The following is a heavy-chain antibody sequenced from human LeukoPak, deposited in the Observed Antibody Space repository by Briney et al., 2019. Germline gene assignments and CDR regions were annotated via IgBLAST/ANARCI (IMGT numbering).Heavy chain of an antibody. Sequence: ASVKVSCKASGYTFTGYYIHWVRQAPGQGLEWMGIINPSGGSTSYAQKFQGRVTMTRDTSTSTVYMELSSLRSEDTAVYYCARDLDVLRYFDYWGQGTLVTVSS. D-gene: IGHD3-9*01. J-gene: IGHJ4*02. CDR1: GYTFTGYY. CDR3: ARDLDVLRYFDY. CDR2: INPSGGST. V-gene: IGHV1-46*01.